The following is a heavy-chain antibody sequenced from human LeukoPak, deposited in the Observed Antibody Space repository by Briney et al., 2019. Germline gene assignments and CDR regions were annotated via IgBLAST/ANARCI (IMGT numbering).Heavy chain of an antibody. CDR2: IYYSGST. D-gene: IGHD6-13*01. CDR1: GGSISSYY. V-gene: IGHV4-59*01. J-gene: IGHJ6*02. CDR3: ARLSIAAAGTGYYYYGMDV. Sequence: SETLSLTCTVSGGSISSYYWSWIRQPPGKGLEWIVYIYYSGSTNYNPSLKSRVTISVDTSKNQFSLKLSSVTAADTAVYYCARLSIAAAGTGYYYYGMDVWGQGTTVTVSS.